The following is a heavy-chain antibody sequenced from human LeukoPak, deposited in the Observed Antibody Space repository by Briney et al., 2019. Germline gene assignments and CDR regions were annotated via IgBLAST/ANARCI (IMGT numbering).Heavy chain of an antibody. CDR2: IYYSGST. Sequence: SETLSLTCTVSGGSISSYYWSWIRQPPGKGLEWIGYIYYSGSTNYNPSLKSRVTISVDTSKNQFSLKLSSVTAADTAVYYCARGGSGSYYNPLGFDYWGQGTPVTVSS. V-gene: IGHV4-59*01. D-gene: IGHD3-10*01. J-gene: IGHJ4*02. CDR3: ARGGSGSYYNPLGFDY. CDR1: GGSISSYY.